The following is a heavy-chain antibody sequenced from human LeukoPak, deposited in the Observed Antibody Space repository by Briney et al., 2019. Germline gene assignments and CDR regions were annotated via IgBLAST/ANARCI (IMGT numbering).Heavy chain of an antibody. CDR3: ARDPQLVRAFDI. J-gene: IGHJ3*02. CDR1: EYTFTSYY. V-gene: IGHV1-46*01. D-gene: IGHD6-13*01. Sequence: ASVKVSCKASEYTFTSYYMHWVRQAPGQGLEWMGIINPSGGSTSYAQKFQGRVTMTRDTSTSTVYMELSSLRSEDTAVYYCARDPQLVRAFDIWGQGTMVTVSS. CDR2: INPSGGST.